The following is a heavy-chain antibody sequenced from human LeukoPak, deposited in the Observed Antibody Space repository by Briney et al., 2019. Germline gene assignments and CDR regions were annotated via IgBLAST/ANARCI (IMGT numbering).Heavy chain of an antibody. D-gene: IGHD3-22*01. CDR3: ARVSYYDSSGYYFDY. V-gene: IGHV3-53*01. CDR2: IYSGCTT. Sequence: GGSLRLSCTASGFTVSSNYMSWVRQAPGKGLAWVSVIYSGCTTYYADSVKGRFTISRDNAKNSLYLQMNSLRAEDTAVYYCARVSYYDSSGYYFDYWGQGTLVTVSS. CDR1: GFTVSSNY. J-gene: IGHJ4*02.